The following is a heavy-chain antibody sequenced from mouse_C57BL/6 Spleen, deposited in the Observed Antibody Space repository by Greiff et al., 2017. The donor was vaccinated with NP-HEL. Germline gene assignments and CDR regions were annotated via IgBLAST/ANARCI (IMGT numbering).Heavy chain of an antibody. D-gene: IGHD2-4*01. J-gene: IGHJ4*01. Sequence: DVMLVESGGDLVKPGGSLKLSCAASGFTFSSYGMSWVRQTPDKRLEWVATISSGGSYTYYPDSVKGRFTISRDNAKNTLYLQMSSLKSEDTAMYYCARPMITKAMDYWGQGTSVTVSS. V-gene: IGHV5-6*02. CDR1: GFTFSSYG. CDR2: ISSGGSYT. CDR3: ARPMITKAMDY.